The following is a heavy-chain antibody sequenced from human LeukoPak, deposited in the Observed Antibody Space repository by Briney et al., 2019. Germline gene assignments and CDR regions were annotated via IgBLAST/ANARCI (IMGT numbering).Heavy chain of an antibody. J-gene: IGHJ4*02. CDR1: GFTFSSYS. CDR2: ISSSSSYI. CDR3: ASEYGSFDY. V-gene: IGHV3-21*01. Sequence: PGGSLRLSCAASGFTFSSYSMNWVRQAPGKGLKWVSPISSSSSYIYYADSVKGRFTISRDNAKNSLYLQMNSLRAEDTAVYYCASEYGSFDYWGQGTLVTVSS. D-gene: IGHD1-26*01.